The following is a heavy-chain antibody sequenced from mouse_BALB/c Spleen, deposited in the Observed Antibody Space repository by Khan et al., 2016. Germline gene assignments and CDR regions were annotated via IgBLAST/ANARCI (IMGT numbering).Heavy chain of an antibody. D-gene: IGHD2-1*01. CDR2: IYPGGDYI. Sequence: QVQLQQSGAELVRPGTSVKISCKASGYTFTNYWLGWVKQRPGPGLEWIGDIYPGGDYINYNEKFKGKATLTADTSSSTAYMQLSSLTAEDSAVYFCSRSVPLVRTDYWGQGTTLTVSS. J-gene: IGHJ2*01. V-gene: IGHV1-63*02. CDR3: SRSVPLVRTDY. CDR1: GYTFTNYW.